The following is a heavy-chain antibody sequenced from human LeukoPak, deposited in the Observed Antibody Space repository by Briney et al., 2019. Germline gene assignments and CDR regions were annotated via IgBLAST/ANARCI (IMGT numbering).Heavy chain of an antibody. J-gene: IGHJ4*02. CDR1: GFIFSNYG. D-gene: IGHD3-22*01. CDR2: IWFDGRNQ. CDR3: ARDDFAGDSSGYIDY. Sequence: GGSLRLSCAASGFIFSNYGMHWVRQAPGKGLEWVAVIWFDGRNQYHADAVKGRFTISRDNSKNTLYLQMSSLRAEDTALYYCARDDFAGDSSGYIDYWGQGTLVTVSS. V-gene: IGHV3-33*01.